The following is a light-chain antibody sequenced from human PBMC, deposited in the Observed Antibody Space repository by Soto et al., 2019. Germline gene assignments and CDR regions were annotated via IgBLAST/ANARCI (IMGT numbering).Light chain of an antibody. V-gene: IGKV3-20*01. J-gene: IGKJ1*01. CDR3: QQYGSSGT. Sequence: EIVLAPAPGPPSLSPRERATLSFRASQSVSNNYLAWYQPKPGKAPRLLIYGASNRATGIPDRLSGSGSGTDFTLPIRRLEPEDFAVYYCQQYGSSGTFGQGTKVDIK. CDR1: QSVSNNY. CDR2: GAS.